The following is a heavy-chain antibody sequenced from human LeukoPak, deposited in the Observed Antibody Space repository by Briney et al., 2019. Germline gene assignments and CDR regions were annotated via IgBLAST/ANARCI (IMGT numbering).Heavy chain of an antibody. CDR2: ISESGGST. V-gene: IGHV3-23*01. CDR1: LCTFISYA. Sequence: GGALRLSCVASLCTFISYAMRGVRQAPGRGRAGVAAISESGGSTYYADSVKGRFTISRDNSKNKLYLQMNSLRAEDTDVYYCAKDGPEVSYGGNSDFDYWGQGTLVTVPS. J-gene: IGHJ4*02. CDR3: AKDGPEVSYGGNSDFDY. D-gene: IGHD4-17*01.